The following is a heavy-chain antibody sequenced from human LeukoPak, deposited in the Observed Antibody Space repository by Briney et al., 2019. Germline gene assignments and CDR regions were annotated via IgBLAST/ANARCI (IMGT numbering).Heavy chain of an antibody. V-gene: IGHV4-4*02. D-gene: IGHD3-22*01. CDR3: ASWDADYYDSSGYYTGIFYDY. CDR1: GASIDSNNW. CDR2: IHHSGST. Sequence: PSETLSLTCAVSGASIDSNNWWNWVRQAPGKGLEWIGGIHHSGSTNYSPSLKSRVTISVDTSKSQFSLKLGSVTAADTAVYYCASWDADYYDSSGYYTGIFYDYWGQGTLVTVSS. J-gene: IGHJ4*02.